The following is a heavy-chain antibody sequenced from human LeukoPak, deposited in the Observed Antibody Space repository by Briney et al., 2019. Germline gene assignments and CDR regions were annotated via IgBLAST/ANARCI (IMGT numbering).Heavy chain of an antibody. Sequence: GGSLRLSCAASGFTFSSSAMSWVRQAPGKGLEWVSAISNNGGYTYYADSVKGRFTISRDNSKNTLYLQMNSLRAEDTAVYYCANSLIVVVAATEYYFDYWGQGTLVTVSS. CDR1: GFTFSSSA. D-gene: IGHD2-15*01. CDR3: ANSLIVVVAATEYYFDY. V-gene: IGHV3-23*01. CDR2: ISNNGGYT. J-gene: IGHJ4*02.